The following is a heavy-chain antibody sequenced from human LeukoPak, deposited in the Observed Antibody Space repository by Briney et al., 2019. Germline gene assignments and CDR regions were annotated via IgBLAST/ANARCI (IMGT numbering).Heavy chain of an antibody. V-gene: IGHV3-74*01. J-gene: IGHJ4*02. CDR3: ARVLIEATGRDC. Sequence: SGGSLRLSCAASGFTFSSHWMHWVRQAPGKGLVWVSRINTDGTSTSYADSVKGRFTISRDNAKNTLYLQMNSLRAEDTAVYYCARVLIEATGRDCWGQGTLVTVS. CDR1: GFTFSSHW. CDR2: INTDGTST. D-gene: IGHD6-13*01.